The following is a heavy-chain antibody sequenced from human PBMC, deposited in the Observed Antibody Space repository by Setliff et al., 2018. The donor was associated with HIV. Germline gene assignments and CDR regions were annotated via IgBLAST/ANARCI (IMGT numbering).Heavy chain of an antibody. D-gene: IGHD1-7*01. J-gene: IGHJ6*03. V-gene: IGHV1-8*01. CDR1: RYTFTRFE. CDR2: MKPDSGNT. Sequence: ASVKVSCKASRYTFTRFEINWVRQAPGQGLEWMGWMKPDSGNTGYAQKFQGRDTMTRNTSISTAYLELSNLRSEDTAVYYCVRGGAAYNRDYNEYYYMDVWGTGTTVTVSS. CDR3: VRGGAAYNRDYNEYYYMDV.